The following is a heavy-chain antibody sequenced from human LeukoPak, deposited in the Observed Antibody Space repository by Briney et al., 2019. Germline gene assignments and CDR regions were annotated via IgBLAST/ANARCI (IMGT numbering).Heavy chain of an antibody. CDR2: IKKDGSEK. CDR3: EGSAGY. D-gene: IGHD6-19*01. CDR1: EFTLINSW. Sequence: GGSLSPSCAAPEFTLINSWMSWVRQAPGKGLEWVANIKKDGSEKYYVDSVKGRFTISRDNAKNSLYLQMNSLRVEDTAVYYCEGSAGYWGQGTLVTVSS. V-gene: IGHV3-7*01. J-gene: IGHJ4*02.